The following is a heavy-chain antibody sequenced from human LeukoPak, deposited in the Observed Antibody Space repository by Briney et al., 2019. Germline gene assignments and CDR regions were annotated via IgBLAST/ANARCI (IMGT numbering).Heavy chain of an antibody. CDR2: IYYSGST. Sequence: SETLSLTCTVSGGSISSFYWSWIRQPPGKGLEWIGYIYYSGSTNYNPSLKSRVTISVDTSKNQFSLRLSSVTAADTAVYYCARDRHFDWLFDYYYGMDVWGQGTTVTVSS. CDR1: GGSISSFY. J-gene: IGHJ6*02. V-gene: IGHV4-59*01. D-gene: IGHD3-9*01. CDR3: ARDRHFDWLFDYYYGMDV.